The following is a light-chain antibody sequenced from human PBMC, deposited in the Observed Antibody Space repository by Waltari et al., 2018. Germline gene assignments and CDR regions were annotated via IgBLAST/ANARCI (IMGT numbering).Light chain of an antibody. J-gene: IGLJ2*01. CDR1: SGHSNHA. CDR2: VYSDGSH. Sequence: QVVLTQSPSASASLGASATLTCTLSSGHSNHAIACPQQQPEKGPRYLMTVYSDGSHNKGDGIPDRFSGSSSGAERYLIISSLQSEDEADYYCQTWGTGTVVFGGGTKLTVL. CDR3: QTWGTGTVV. V-gene: IGLV4-69*01.